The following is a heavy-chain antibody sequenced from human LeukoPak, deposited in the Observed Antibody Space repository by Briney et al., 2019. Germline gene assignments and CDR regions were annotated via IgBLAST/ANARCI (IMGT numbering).Heavy chain of an antibody. CDR3: ARDLGYFTNGVCYDFYH. CDR2: INPSGGST. CDR1: GYTFTSYY. D-gene: IGHD2-8*01. V-gene: IGHV1-46*01. J-gene: IGHJ4*02. Sequence: ASVKVSCKASGYTFTSYYMHWVRQAPGQGLEWMGIINPSGGSTSYAQKFQGRVTMTRDTSTSTVYMELSSLRSEDTAVYYCARDLGYFTNGVCYDFYHWGQGTLVTVSS.